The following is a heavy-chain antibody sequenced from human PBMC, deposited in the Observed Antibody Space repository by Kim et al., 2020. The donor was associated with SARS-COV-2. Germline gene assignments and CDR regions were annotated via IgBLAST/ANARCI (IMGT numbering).Heavy chain of an antibody. CDR1: AFTFTDYW. J-gene: IGHJ6*02. CDR3: ARGRWTDV. D-gene: IGHD2-15*01. CDR2: IRYDGGET. V-gene: IGHV3-7*01. Sequence: GGSLRLSCAASAFTFTDYWMTWVRQAPGKGLEWVANIRYDGGETYYVDSVKGRFTISRNNAKNTLYLQMSSLTVEDTAVYYCARGRWTDVWGPGTTVTVSS.